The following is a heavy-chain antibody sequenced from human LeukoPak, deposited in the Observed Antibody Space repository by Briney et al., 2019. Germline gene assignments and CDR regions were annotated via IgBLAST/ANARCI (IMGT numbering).Heavy chain of an antibody. Sequence: ASVKVSCKASGYIFTSYYMHWVRQAPGQGLEWMGILNPSGGSTSYAQRFQGRVTMTRDTSTSTVYMELSSLRSEDTAVYYCARDILPSYSGYDRTLPDYWGQGTLVTVSS. J-gene: IGHJ4*02. CDR3: ARDILPSYSGYDRTLPDY. D-gene: IGHD5-12*01. V-gene: IGHV1-46*01. CDR2: LNPSGGST. CDR1: GYIFTSYY.